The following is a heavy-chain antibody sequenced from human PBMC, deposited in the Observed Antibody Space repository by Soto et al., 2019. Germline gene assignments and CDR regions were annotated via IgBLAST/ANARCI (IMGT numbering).Heavy chain of an antibody. CDR2: ISYSGST. CDR3: ARVGRYYDSSGYSVDF. J-gene: IGHJ4*02. D-gene: IGHD3-22*01. Sequence: ETLSLTCTVSGGSISSYYWSWIRQPPGKGLEWIGYISYSGSTNYNPSLKSRVTISVDTSKNQLSLKLSSVTAADTAVYYCARVGRYYDSSGYSVDFWGQGTLVTVSS. V-gene: IGHV4-59*01. CDR1: GGSISSYY.